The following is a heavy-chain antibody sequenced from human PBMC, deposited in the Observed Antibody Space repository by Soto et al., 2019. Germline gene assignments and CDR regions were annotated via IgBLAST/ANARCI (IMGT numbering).Heavy chain of an antibody. CDR2: ISYDGSNK. J-gene: IGHJ6*02. V-gene: IGHV3-30*18. Sequence: GGSLRLSCAASGFTFSSYGMHWVRQAPGKGLEWVAVISYDGSNKYYADSVKGRFTISRDNSKNTLYLQMNSLRAEDTAVYYCAKRNYDSSGYYRTGYYYYGMDVWGQGTTVTVSS. CDR3: AKRNYDSSGYYRTGYYYYGMDV. D-gene: IGHD3-22*01. CDR1: GFTFSSYG.